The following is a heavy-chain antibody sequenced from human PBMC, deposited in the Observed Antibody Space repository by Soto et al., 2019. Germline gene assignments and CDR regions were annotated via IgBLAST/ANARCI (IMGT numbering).Heavy chain of an antibody. CDR2: ISYDGSNK. D-gene: IGHD3-3*01. CDR1: GFTFSSYG. J-gene: IGHJ6*02. CDR3: AKDSWSGYSPWSYYYYYYGMDV. Sequence: GGSLRLSCAASGFTFSSYGMHWVRQAPGKGLEWVAVISYDGSNKYYADSVKGRFTISRDNSKNTLYLQMNSPRAEDTAVYYCAKDSWSGYSPWSYYYYYYGMDVWGQGTTVTASS. V-gene: IGHV3-30*18.